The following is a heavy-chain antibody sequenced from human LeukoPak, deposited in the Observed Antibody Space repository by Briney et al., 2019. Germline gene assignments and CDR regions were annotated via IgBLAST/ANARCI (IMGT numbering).Heavy chain of an antibody. D-gene: IGHD6-13*01. CDR1: GGSTSSYY. J-gene: IGHJ2*01. CDR3: ARAIAAAATDFDL. V-gene: IGHV4-59*01. Sequence: SETLSLTCTVSGGSTSSYYWSWIRQPPGKGLEWIGYIYYSGSTNYNPSLKSRVTISVDTSKNQFSLKLSSVTAADTAVYYCARAIAAAATDFDLWGRGTLVTVSS. CDR2: IYYSGST.